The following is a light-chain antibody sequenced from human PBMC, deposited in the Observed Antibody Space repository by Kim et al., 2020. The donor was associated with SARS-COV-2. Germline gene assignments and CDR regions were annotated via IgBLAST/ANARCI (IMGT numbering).Light chain of an antibody. CDR2: EDN. V-gene: IGLV6-57*01. J-gene: IGLJ3*02. Sequence: NFMLTQSHSVSESPGKTVIISCTRSSGSIVSDFGQWFQQLPGSSPTTVIYEDNKRPSGVPDRFSGSVDSSSNSASLTISGLRTDDEADYYCQSSDDNLWVFGGGTQLTV. CDR3: QSSDDNLWV. CDR1: SGSIVSDF.